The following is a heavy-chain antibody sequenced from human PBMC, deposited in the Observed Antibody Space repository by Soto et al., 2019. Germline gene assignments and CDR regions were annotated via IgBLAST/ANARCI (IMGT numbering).Heavy chain of an antibody. CDR3: ARGRYGDY. CDR2: ISAHNGNT. J-gene: IGHJ4*02. CDR1: GYTFTSYG. D-gene: IGHD1-1*01. V-gene: IGHV1-18*01. Sequence: QVHLVQSGAEVKKPGASVKVSCKASGYTFTSYGITWVRQAPGQGLEWMGWISAHNGNTDYAQKLQGRVIVTRDTPTSTAYMELRSLSSDGTAVYYCARGRYGDYWGQGALVTVSS.